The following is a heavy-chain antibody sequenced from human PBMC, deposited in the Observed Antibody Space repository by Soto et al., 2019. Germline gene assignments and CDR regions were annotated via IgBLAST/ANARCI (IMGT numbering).Heavy chain of an antibody. V-gene: IGHV3-21*06. CDR3: ARERLFVGYYYYMAV. D-gene: IGHD2-2*03. CDR2: ISYRSDYI. J-gene: IGHJ6*03. Sequence: EVQLVESGGGLVKPGGSLRLSCEASGFTFSSYSMNWVRQAPGKGLEWVSSISYRSDYIYADSVKGRFTISRDNDKNSRYLQMNSLRAEDTAVYCCARERLFVGYYYYMAVWGKGTKVTVSS. CDR1: GFTFSSYS.